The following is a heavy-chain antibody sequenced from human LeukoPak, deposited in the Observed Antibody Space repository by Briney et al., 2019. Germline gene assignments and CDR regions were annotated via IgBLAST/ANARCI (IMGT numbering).Heavy chain of an antibody. J-gene: IGHJ4*02. CDR3: AREKLVILN. D-gene: IGHD3-9*01. CDR2: IYYSGST. CDR1: GGSISSYY. Sequence: PSETLSLTCTISGGSISSYYWSWIRQPPGKGLEWIGYIYYSGSTNYNPSLKSRVTISVDTSKNQFSLKLSSVTAADTAVYYCAREKLVILNWGQGTLVTVSS. V-gene: IGHV4-59*01.